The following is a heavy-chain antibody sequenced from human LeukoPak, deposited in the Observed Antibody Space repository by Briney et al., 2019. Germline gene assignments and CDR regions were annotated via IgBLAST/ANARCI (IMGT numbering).Heavy chain of an antibody. CDR1: GYTFTSYG. D-gene: IGHD2-2*01. J-gene: IGHJ3*02. CDR2: ISAYNGNT. V-gene: IGHV1-18*01. CDR3: ARVIVVVPAARGHAFDI. Sequence: ASVKVSCKASGYTFTSYGISWVRQAPGQGLEWMGWISAYNGNTNYAQKLQGRVTMTTDTSTSTAYMELRSLRSDDTAVYYCARVIVVVPAARGHAFDIWGQGTMVTVSS.